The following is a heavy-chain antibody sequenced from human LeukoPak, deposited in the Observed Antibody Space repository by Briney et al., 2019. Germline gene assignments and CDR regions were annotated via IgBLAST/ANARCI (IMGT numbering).Heavy chain of an antibody. D-gene: IGHD2-2*01. Sequence: GSSLKSSCKGAGDTSATYWICWCRQLPRKGVEGRVVYYPCSSRTRYSPSFQGQVTISADTSNSAASLQWSSLTASDTAMYYCACRKFTSPWSDPWGQGTLVTVSS. CDR2: YYPCSSRT. J-gene: IGHJ5*02. CDR3: ACRKFTSPWSDP. V-gene: IGHV5-51*01. CDR1: GDTSATYW.